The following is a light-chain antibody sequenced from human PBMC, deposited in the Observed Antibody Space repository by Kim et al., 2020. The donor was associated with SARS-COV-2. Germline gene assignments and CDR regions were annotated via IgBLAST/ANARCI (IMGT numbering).Light chain of an antibody. J-gene: IGKJ5*01. V-gene: IGKV3-11*01. Sequence: LSLPPGDSATLSCRASQGCSNYLAWYQQKPGQAPRLLIDEASKRAAGIPARFSGSGSGTDFTLTISRLGPGDSAVYFCQQRVSFGQGTRLESK. CDR1: QGCSNY. CDR2: EAS. CDR3: QQRVS.